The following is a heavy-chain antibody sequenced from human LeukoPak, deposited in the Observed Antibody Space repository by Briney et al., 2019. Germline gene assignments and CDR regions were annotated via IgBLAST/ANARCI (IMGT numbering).Heavy chain of an antibody. D-gene: IGHD2-15*01. Sequence: PSETLSLTCTVSGGSISSSSYYWGWIRQPPGKGLEWIGSINYSGSTYYNPSLKSRVTISVDRSKNQFSLKLSSVTAADTAVYYCARGYCSGGSCSDEFDYWGQGTLVTVSS. CDR1: GGSISSSSYY. V-gene: IGHV4-39*07. CDR2: INYSGST. CDR3: ARGYCSGGSCSDEFDY. J-gene: IGHJ4*02.